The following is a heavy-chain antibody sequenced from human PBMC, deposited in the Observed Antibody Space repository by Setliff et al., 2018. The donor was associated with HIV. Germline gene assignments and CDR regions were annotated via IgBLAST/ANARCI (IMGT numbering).Heavy chain of an antibody. D-gene: IGHD3-22*01. Sequence: ASVKVSCKASGYSFTVYYIHWVRQAPGQGLEWMGWIYPNTGGTNYAQKLQGRVTMTTDTSTSTAYMELRSLRSDDTAVYYCAREIGDYYDSSGYYPPTDYYYGMDVWGQGTTVTVSS. CDR3: AREIGDYYDSSGYYPPTDYYYGMDV. CDR1: GYSFTVYY. V-gene: IGHV1-2*02. CDR2: IYPNTGGT. J-gene: IGHJ6*02.